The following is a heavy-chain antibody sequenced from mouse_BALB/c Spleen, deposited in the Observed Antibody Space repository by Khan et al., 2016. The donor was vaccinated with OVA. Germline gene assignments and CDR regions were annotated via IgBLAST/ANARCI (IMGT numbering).Heavy chain of an antibody. V-gene: IGHV2-6-1*01. CDR1: GFSLTNYG. CDR2: MWSDGSP. J-gene: IGHJ4*01. Sequence: QVQLKESGPGLVAPSQSLSITCTIPGFSLTNYGIQWVRQPPGTGLELLVLMWSDGSPTYTSNLKSTLTISKDNSQSQVFLKMNRLQTDDTAMYVSARQPYYLYNFMDYWGEGTSVTVSS. CDR3: ARQPYYLYNFMDY. D-gene: IGHD2-10*01.